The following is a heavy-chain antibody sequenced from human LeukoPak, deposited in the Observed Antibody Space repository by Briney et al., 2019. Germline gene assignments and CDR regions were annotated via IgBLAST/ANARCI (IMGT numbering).Heavy chain of an antibody. CDR2: ISAYNGNT. CDR1: GYTFTSYG. D-gene: IGHD3-10*01. Sequence: ASVKVSCKASGYTFTSYGISWVRQAPGKGLEWMGRISAYNGNTNYAQKLQGRVTMTTDTSTSTAYMELRSLRSDDTAVYYCARVVTMVRGKLKDFDYWGQGTLVTVSS. CDR3: ARVVTMVRGKLKDFDY. V-gene: IGHV1-18*01. J-gene: IGHJ4*02.